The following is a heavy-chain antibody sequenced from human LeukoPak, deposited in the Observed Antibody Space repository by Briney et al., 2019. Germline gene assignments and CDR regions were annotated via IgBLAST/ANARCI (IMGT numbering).Heavy chain of an antibody. D-gene: IGHD3-10*01. Sequence: GASVKVSCKASGYTFTGYYMHWVRQAPGQGLEWMGWINPNSGGTNYAQKFQGRVTMTRDTSISTAYMELSRLRSDDTAVYYCARVRGEYRQGYYYYMDVWGKGTTVTVSS. CDR2: INPNSGGT. CDR3: ARVRGEYRQGYYYYMDV. J-gene: IGHJ6*03. V-gene: IGHV1-2*02. CDR1: GYTFTGYY.